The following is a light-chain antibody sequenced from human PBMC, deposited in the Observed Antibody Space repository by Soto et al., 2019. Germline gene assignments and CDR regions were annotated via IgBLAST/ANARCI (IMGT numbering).Light chain of an antibody. J-gene: IGLJ2*01. CDR1: SGHGNYV. CDR3: QTWDTGIVV. V-gene: IGLV4-69*01. Sequence: QLVLTQSPSASASLGASVKLSCTLSSGHGNYVIAWHQQQPEKGPRYVMKVKSDGSHNKGDGIPDRFSGSSSGAERYLVISSLQSEDEADYYCQTWDTGIVVFGGGTKLTVL. CDR2: VKSDGSH.